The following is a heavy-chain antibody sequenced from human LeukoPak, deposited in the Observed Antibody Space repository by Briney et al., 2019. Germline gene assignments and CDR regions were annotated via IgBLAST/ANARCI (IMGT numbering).Heavy chain of an antibody. J-gene: IGHJ4*02. V-gene: IGHV4-34*01. CDR3: ARGGIFGVVKKIKNYFDY. CDR2: INHSGST. CDR1: GLTFINYA. D-gene: IGHD3-3*01. Sequence: GSLRLSCAASGLTFINYAMTWIRQPPGKGLEWIGEINHSGSTNYNPSLKSRVTISVDTSKNQFSLKLSSVTAADTAVYYCARGGIFGVVKKIKNYFDYWGQGTLVTVSS.